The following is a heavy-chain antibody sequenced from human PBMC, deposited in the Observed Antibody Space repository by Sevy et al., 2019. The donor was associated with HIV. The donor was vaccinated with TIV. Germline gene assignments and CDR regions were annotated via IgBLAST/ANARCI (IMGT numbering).Heavy chain of an antibody. Sequence: GGSLRLSCAASRFTFSSYSMNWVRQAPGKGLEWVSSISSSSSYIYYADSVKGRFTISRDNAKNSLYLQMNSLRAEDTAVYYCARDTGRDYYYYYYMDVWGKGTTVTVSS. CDR1: RFTFSSYS. CDR2: ISSSSSYI. CDR3: ARDTGRDYYYYYYMDV. J-gene: IGHJ6*03. V-gene: IGHV3-21*01.